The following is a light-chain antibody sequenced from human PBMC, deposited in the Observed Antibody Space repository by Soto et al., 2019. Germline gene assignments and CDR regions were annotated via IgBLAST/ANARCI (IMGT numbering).Light chain of an antibody. CDR2: AAS. CDR3: QHFNSYSEA. Sequence: DLQMTQSPSSLSASVSDKVTITCRASQSIRRSLNWYQQKPGKAPNLLIYAASSLESGVPSRFSGSGSGTEFTLTISSLQPDDFATYYCQHFNSYSEAFGQGTKVDIK. V-gene: IGKV1-5*01. CDR1: QSIRRS. J-gene: IGKJ1*01.